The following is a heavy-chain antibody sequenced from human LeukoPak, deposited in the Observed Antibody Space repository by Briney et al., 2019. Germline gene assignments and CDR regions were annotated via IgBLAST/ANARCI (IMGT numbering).Heavy chain of an antibody. D-gene: IGHD3-10*01. CDR2: ISAYNGNA. J-gene: IGHJ6*02. CDR3: ARGYGSGSYYLVYYYGMDV. V-gene: IGHV1-18*01. Sequence: GASVKVSCMASGYTFTSYGISWVRQAPGQGLEWMGWISAYNGNANYAQKLQGRVTMTTDTSTSTAYMELRSLRSDDTAVYYCARGYGSGSYYLVYYYGMDVWGQGTTVTVSS. CDR1: GYTFTSYG.